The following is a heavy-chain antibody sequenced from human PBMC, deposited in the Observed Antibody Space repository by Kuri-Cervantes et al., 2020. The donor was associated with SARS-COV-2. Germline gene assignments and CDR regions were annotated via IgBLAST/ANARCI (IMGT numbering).Heavy chain of an antibody. Sequence: GESLKISCAASGFTFSSYAMSWVRQAPGKGLEWVSAISGSGGSTYYADSVKGRFTISRDNSKNTLYLQMNSLRAEDTAVYYCAKVSDRSSPRGRFDPWGQGTLVTVSS. D-gene: IGHD3-22*01. CDR2: ISGSGGST. CDR3: AKVSDRSSPRGRFDP. V-gene: IGHV3-23*01. J-gene: IGHJ5*02. CDR1: GFTFSSYA.